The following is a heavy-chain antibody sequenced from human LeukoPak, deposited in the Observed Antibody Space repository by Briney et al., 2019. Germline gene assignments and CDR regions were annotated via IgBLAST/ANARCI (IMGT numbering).Heavy chain of an antibody. CDR1: GGSISSGGYY. D-gene: IGHD3-22*01. Sequence: SQTLSLTCTVSGGSISSGGYYWSWIRQHPGQGLEWIGYIYYSESTYDDPSLNSRVTISVDTSKPPLSLKLSSVPAADTAVYYRATADYYASHDYSYGMDVWGQGTTVTVSS. V-gene: IGHV4-31*03. CDR2: IYYSEST. J-gene: IGHJ6*02. CDR3: ATADYYASHDYSYGMDV.